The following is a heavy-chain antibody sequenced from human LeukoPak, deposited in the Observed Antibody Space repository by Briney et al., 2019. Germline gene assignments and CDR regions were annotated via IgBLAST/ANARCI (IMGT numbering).Heavy chain of an antibody. CDR1: GGTFSSYA. Sequence: GASVKVSCKASGGTFSSYAISWVRQAPGQGLDWMGGIIPIFGTANYAQKFQGRVTITTDESTSTAYMALSSLRSEDTAVYYCARGESIPTMCEYWGQGTLVTVSS. CDR3: ARGESIPTMCEY. D-gene: IGHD2-2*02. J-gene: IGHJ4*02. V-gene: IGHV1-69*05. CDR2: IIPIFGTA.